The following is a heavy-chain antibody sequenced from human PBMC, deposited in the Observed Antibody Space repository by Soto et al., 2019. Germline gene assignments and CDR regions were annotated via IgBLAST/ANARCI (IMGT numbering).Heavy chain of an antibody. CDR1: GFTVSSHY. Sequence: EVQLVESGGGLIQPGGSLRLSCAASGFTVSSHYMNWVRQAPGKGLEWVSVIYRDGTTFYADSVKGRFTISRDNSKNTLDLQMNSLRDDDTAVYYCARVRGYYDTSGYSGYYLDYWGQVSLVTFSS. D-gene: IGHD3-22*01. CDR3: ARVRGYYDTSGYSGYYLDY. V-gene: IGHV3-53*01. CDR2: IYRDGTT. J-gene: IGHJ4*02.